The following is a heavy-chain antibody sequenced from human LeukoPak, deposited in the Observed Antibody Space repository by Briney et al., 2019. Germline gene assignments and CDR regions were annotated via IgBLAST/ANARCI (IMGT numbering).Heavy chain of an antibody. Sequence: PSGTLSLTCTVSGGSICSSSYYWGCIRQPPGRGMESIGSIYYSGSTYYNPSLKSRVTISVDTSKNQFSLKLSSVTAADTAVYYCARGSMVRGVIDYYYYGMDVWGQGTTVTVSS. CDR1: GGSICSSSYY. J-gene: IGHJ6*02. D-gene: IGHD3-10*01. V-gene: IGHV4-39*01. CDR3: ARGSMVRGVIDYYYYGMDV. CDR2: IYYSGST.